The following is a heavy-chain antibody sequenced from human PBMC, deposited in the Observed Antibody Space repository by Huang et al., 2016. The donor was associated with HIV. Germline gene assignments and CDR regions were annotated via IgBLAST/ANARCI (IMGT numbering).Heavy chain of an antibody. V-gene: IGHV4-34*02. J-gene: IGHJ1*01. CDR2: INHSGSA. D-gene: IGHD2-21*02. CDR3: ARGLRFCRGGDCFPTHFQH. CDR1: GWFFSCYQ. Sequence: QVRLQQWGAGLLKPSETLSLTCAVYGWFFSCYQWTWIRQSTGKGLEWIGEINHSGSATYNPSRKTRGTITGDMSKNQFSLKMTSLTVADTSVYFCARGLRFCRGGDCFPTHFQHWSQG.